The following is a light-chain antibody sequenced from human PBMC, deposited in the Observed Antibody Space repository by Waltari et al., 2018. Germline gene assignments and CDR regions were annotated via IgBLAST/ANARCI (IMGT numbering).Light chain of an antibody. V-gene: IGKV3-20*01. CDR2: GAS. CDR3: QQYGNSLWT. CDR1: QIISSNY. J-gene: IGKJ1*01. Sequence: EIVLTQSPGTLSLSPGERATLSCRASQIISSNYLAWYQQKPGQAPRLLIDGASSRAIGIPGRFSGSGSGTDFSLTISRLEPEDFAVYYCQQYGNSLWTFGQGTKVEIK.